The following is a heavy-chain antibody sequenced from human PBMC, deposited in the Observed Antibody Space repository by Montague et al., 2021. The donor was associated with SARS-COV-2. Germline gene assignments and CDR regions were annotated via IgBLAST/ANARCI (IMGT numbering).Heavy chain of an antibody. Sequence: SETLSLNCNVSGGSITGYYWSWIRQPPGKGLEWIGYIHFTGSTXXXPSXKSRLTISADTPKKQVSLRLTSVTAADTAVYFCARSNIVRWLPDLWGQGTLVTVSS. J-gene: IGHJ5*02. CDR3: ARSNIVRWLPDL. CDR2: IHFTGST. CDR1: GGSITGYY. D-gene: IGHD2/OR15-2a*01. V-gene: IGHV4-59*01.